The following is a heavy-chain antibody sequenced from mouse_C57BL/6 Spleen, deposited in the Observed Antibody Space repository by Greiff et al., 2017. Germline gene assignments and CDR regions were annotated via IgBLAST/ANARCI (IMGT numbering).Heavy chain of an antibody. Sequence: VQLQQSGPELVKPGASVKISCKASGYTFTDYYMNWVKQSHGKSLEWIGDINPNNGGTSYNQKFKGKATLTVDKSSSTAYMELRSLTSEDSAVYYCASPYGNYPYAMDYWGQGTSVTVSS. V-gene: IGHV1-26*01. J-gene: IGHJ4*01. CDR1: GYTFTDYY. CDR3: ASPYGNYPYAMDY. CDR2: INPNNGGT. D-gene: IGHD2-1*01.